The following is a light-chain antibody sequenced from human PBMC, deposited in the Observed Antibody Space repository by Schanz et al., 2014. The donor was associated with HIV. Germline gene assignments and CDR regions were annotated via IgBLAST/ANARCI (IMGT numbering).Light chain of an antibody. J-gene: IGLJ2*01. CDR3: SSYTSSSTYVV. CDR2: EVN. CDR1: SSDVGGYNL. Sequence: QSALTQPASVSGSPGQAITISCTGSSSDVGGYNLVSWYQQHPGKVPKLMIYEVNNRPSGVSNRFSGSKSGNTASLTISGLQAEDEADYYCSSYTSSSTYVVFGGGTKLTVL. V-gene: IGLV2-14*02.